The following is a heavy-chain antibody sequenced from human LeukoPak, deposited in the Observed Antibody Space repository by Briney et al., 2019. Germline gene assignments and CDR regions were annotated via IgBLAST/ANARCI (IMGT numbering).Heavy chain of an antibody. CDR2: IYSSGST. CDR3: ARVIRTSGYYSNPKSGSFDL. V-gene: IGHV4-39*01. CDR1: GASIRNSRHY. J-gene: IGHJ4*02. Sequence: SETLSLTCVVSGASIRNSRHYWVWIRQPPGKGLEWIGSIYSSGSTYYNQSLRTRVTISVDTSKNQFSLKLSSVTAADTAVYYCARVIRTSGYYSNPKSGSFDLWGQGSLVTVSS. D-gene: IGHD3-3*01.